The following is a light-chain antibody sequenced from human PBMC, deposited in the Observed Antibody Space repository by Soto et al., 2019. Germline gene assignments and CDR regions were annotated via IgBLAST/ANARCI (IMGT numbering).Light chain of an antibody. V-gene: IGLV2-14*01. CDR3: SSYTSSSTWV. CDR1: SSDVGGYNY. J-gene: IGLJ3*02. Sequence: QSALTQPASVSGSPGQSINISCTGTSSDVGGYNYVSWYQQHPGKAPKLMIYEVSNRPSGVSNRFSGSKSGNTASLTISGLQAEDEADYYCSSYTSSSTWVFGGGPKLTVL. CDR2: EVS.